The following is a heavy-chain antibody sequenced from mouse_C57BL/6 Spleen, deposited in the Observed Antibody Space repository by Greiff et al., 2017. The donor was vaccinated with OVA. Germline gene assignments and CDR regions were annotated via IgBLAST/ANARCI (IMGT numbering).Heavy chain of an antibody. J-gene: IGHJ3*01. V-gene: IGHV6-3*01. CDR2: IRLKSDNYAT. Sequence: EVKVEESGGGLVQPGGSMKLSCVASGFTFSNYWMNWVRQSPEQGLEWVAQIRLKSDNYATHYAESVKGRFTISRDDSKSSVYLQMYDLRAEDTGVYYCTGDYGSAWFAYWGQGTLVTVSA. CDR1: GFTFSNYW. D-gene: IGHD1-1*01. CDR3: TGDYGSAWFAY.